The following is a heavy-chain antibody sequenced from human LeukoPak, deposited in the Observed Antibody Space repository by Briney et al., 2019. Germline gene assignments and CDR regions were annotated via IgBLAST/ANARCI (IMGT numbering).Heavy chain of an antibody. CDR1: GFTVSNNY. V-gene: IGHV4-34*01. D-gene: IGHD4-17*01. Sequence: GSLRLSCAASGFTVSNNYMNWVRQPPGKGLEWIGEINHSGSTNYNPSLKSRVTISVDTSKNQFSLKLSSVTAADTAVYYCARTTWDYWGQGTLVTVSS. CDR3: ARTTWDY. J-gene: IGHJ4*02. CDR2: INHSGST.